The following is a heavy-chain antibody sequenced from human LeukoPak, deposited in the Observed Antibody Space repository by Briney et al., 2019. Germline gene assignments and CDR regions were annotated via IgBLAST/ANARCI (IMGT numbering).Heavy chain of an antibody. CDR3: ANLYYYDSSGYYKDLIDY. V-gene: IGHV3-23*01. CDR2: ISGSGGST. J-gene: IGHJ4*02. Sequence: GGSLRLSCAASGFTFSSYAMSWVRQAPGKGLEWVSAISGSGGSTYYADSVKGRFTISRDNFKNTLYLQMNSLRAEDTAVYYCANLYYYDSSGYYKDLIDYWGQGTLVTVSS. D-gene: IGHD3-22*01. CDR1: GFTFSSYA.